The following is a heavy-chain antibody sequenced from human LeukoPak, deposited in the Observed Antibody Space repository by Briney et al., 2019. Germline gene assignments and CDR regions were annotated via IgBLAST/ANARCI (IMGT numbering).Heavy chain of an antibody. Sequence: GGSLTLSCAVSGFTISIYYMTWVRQAPGKGLELVSFIYRDGSANYADSVKGRFAISRDNSKNTVYLQMNSLRAEDTAVYYCARGTGWNYFDYWGQGTLVTVSS. CDR3: ARGTGWNYFDY. CDR2: IYRDGSA. J-gene: IGHJ4*02. D-gene: IGHD2-15*01. V-gene: IGHV3-66*01. CDR1: GFTISIYY.